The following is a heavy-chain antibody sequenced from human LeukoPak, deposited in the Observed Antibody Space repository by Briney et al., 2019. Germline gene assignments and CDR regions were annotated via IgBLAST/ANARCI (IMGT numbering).Heavy chain of an antibody. CDR1: GGSISSYY. J-gene: IGHJ3*02. V-gene: IGHV4-4*07. D-gene: IGHD3-22*01. CDR2: IYTSGST. CDR3: ARGRYYYDSSGYFAFNI. Sequence: SETLSLTCTVSGGSISSYYWSWIRQPAGKGLEWIGRIYTSGSTNYNPSLKSRVTMSVDTSKNQFSLKLSSVTAADTAVYYCARGRYYYDSSGYFAFNIWGQGTMVTVSS.